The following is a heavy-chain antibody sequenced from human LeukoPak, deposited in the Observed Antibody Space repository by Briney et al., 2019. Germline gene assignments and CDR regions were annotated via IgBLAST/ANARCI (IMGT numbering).Heavy chain of an antibody. CDR3: ARIQSRIIAARPGNPAFDY. Sequence: ASVKVSCKASGYTFTSYDISGVRQAPGQGLEWMGRISTYNDNTHYAQKLQGRVTMTTDTSTSTVYMELKSLRSDDTAVYYCARIQSRIIAARPGNPAFDYWGRGTLVTVSS. J-gene: IGHJ4*02. D-gene: IGHD6-6*01. CDR2: ISTYNDNT. CDR1: GYTFTSYD. V-gene: IGHV1-18*01.